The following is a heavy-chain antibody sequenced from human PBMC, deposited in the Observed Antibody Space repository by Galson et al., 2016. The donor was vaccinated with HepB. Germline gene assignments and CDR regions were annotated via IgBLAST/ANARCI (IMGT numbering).Heavy chain of an antibody. CDR3: ARGGGRLDC. J-gene: IGHJ4*02. D-gene: IGHD3-16*01. CDR2: IWFDGTNQ. V-gene: IGHV3-33*01. Sequence: SLRLSCAASGFTFSSYGMHWVRQAPGKGLEWVAVIWFDGTNQYYADSVRGRFTISRDSSKNTLYLQMNSLRAEDTGVYYCARGGGRLDCWGQGTLVTVSS. CDR1: GFTFSSYG.